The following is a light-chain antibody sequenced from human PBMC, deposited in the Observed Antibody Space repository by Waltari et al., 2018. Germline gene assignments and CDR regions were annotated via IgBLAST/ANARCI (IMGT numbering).Light chain of an antibody. J-gene: IGKJ1*01. V-gene: IGKV3-20*01. Sequence: IVLTQSPGTLSLSPWGRATLSCRASQNIGNYLALYQQKPGQAPRLLIYGASSRAAGIPDRFSGSGSGADFSLTISRLEPEDFAVYYCQHHVRLPATFGQGTKV. CDR2: GAS. CDR3: QHHVRLPAT. CDR1: QNIGNY.